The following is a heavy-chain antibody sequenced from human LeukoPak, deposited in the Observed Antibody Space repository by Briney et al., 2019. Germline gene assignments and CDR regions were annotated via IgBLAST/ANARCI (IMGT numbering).Heavy chain of an antibody. Sequence: SETLSLTCTVSGASFNSDDQYWNWIRQSPGKGLEWIGSIHPSGMLYNNPSLESRVTMSRDTSKNQFSLNLNSVTAADTAVYFCSRGLDSRKLGYWGQGSVVTVSS. J-gene: IGHJ4*02. CDR3: SRGLDSRKLGY. CDR1: GASFNSDDQY. D-gene: IGHD3-22*01. V-gene: IGHV4-31*03. CDR2: IHPSGML.